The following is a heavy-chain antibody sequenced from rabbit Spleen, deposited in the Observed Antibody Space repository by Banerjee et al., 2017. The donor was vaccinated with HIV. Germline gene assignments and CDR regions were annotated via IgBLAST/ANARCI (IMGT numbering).Heavy chain of an antibody. Sequence: QSLEESGGDLVKPGASLTLTCTASGFSFSSSDWICWVRQAPGKRPEWIACIYTATGKAVYATWAKGRFTISKTSSTTVTLQMTSLTAADTATYFCARDLTSVIGWNFNLWGQGTLVTVS. CDR2: IYTATGKA. D-gene: IGHD1-1*01. J-gene: IGHJ4*01. CDR1: GFSFSSSDW. V-gene: IGHV1S40*01. CDR3: ARDLTSVIGWNFNL.